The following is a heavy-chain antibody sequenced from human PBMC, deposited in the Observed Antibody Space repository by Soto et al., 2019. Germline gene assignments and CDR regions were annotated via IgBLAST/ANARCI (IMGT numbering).Heavy chain of an antibody. J-gene: IGHJ4*02. V-gene: IGHV4-59*02. D-gene: IGHD3-10*01. Sequence: SETLSLTCTVSGGSVSNFYWSWIRQPAGKGLEWIGYIYYSGTTSYNPSLNSRVTISVDTSKNQFSLKLNSVTAADTAVYYCARESYYGSGATVVGYWGLGTLVTVSS. CDR3: ARESYYGSGATVVGY. CDR1: GGSVSNFY. CDR2: IYYSGTT.